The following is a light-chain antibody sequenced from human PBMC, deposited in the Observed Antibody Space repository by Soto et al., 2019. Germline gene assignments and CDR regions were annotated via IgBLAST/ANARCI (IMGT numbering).Light chain of an antibody. Sequence: EIVLTQSPGTLSLSPGERATLSCRASQSVSSSYLAWYQQKPGQAPRLLIYGASSRATGIPDRFSGSGSGTDFTLTISRLEPEDFAIYSCLQYNSYPWTFGEGTKVDIK. CDR2: GAS. CDR1: QSVSSSY. V-gene: IGKV3-20*01. J-gene: IGKJ1*01. CDR3: LQYNSYPWT.